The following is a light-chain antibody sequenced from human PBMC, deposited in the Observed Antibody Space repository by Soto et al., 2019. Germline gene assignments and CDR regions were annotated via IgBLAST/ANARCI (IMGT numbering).Light chain of an antibody. CDR2: EVI. V-gene: IGLV2-14*01. CDR3: GSYVNGNTAVA. J-gene: IGLJ2*01. CDR1: SSDIGNYNY. Sequence: QSALTQPASVSGSPGQSITISCTGTSSDIGNYNYVSWYQQHAGKGPKLILYEVINRPSGVSNRFSGSKSGTTASLTISGPQAEDEADYYCGSYVNGNTAVAFGGGTKVTVL.